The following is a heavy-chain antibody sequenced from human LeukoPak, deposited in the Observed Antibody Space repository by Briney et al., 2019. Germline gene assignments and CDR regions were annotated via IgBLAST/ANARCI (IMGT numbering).Heavy chain of an antibody. Sequence: PGGSLRLSCAASGFTFSSYGMHWVRQAPGKGLEWVAVISYDGSNKYYADSVKGRFTISRDNSKNTLYLQMNSLRAEDTAVYYCAKHSPYDYDQSYYFDYWGQGTLVTVPS. CDR3: AKHSPYDYDQSYYFDY. CDR2: ISYDGSNK. CDR1: GFTFSSYG. J-gene: IGHJ4*02. V-gene: IGHV3-30*18. D-gene: IGHD5-12*01.